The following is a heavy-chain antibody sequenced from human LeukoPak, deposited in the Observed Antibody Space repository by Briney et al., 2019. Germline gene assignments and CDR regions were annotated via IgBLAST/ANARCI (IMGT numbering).Heavy chain of an antibody. V-gene: IGHV3-23*01. D-gene: IGHD4-17*01. CDR2: ISGSGGGT. CDR1: GFTFNTYV. CDR3: ARDDYGDSGPLFDY. Sequence: GGSLRLSCAASGFTFNTYVMSWVRQAPGKGLEWVSAISGSGGGTYYVDSVKGRFTISRDDSKNTLYLQMDSLRAEDTAVYYCARDDYGDSGPLFDYWGQGTLVTVSS. J-gene: IGHJ4*02.